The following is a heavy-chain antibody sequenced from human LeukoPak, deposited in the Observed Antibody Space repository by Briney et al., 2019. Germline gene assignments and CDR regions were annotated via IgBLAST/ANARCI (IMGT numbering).Heavy chain of an antibody. CDR2: INPNSGGT. V-gene: IGHV1-2*02. Sequence: ASVSVSCKASGYTFTEYYMHWVRQAPGQGLEWMGWINPNSGGTNFAQKFQGRVTLTRVTSINTAYMELSSLRSDDTAVYYCARAKLDDCGGVCDQYFQHWGQGTLVTVSS. J-gene: IGHJ1*01. CDR3: ARAKLDDCGGVCDQYFQH. CDR1: GYTFTEYY. D-gene: IGHD2-21*02.